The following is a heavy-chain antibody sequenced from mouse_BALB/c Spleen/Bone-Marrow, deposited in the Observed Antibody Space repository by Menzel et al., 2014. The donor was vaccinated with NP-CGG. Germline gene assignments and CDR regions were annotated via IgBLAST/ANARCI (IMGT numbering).Heavy chain of an antibody. D-gene: IGHD4-1*01. CDR1: GFNIKDTY. CDR2: IDPANGNT. J-gene: IGHJ4*01. V-gene: IGHV14-3*02. Sequence: VQLQQSGAELVKPGASVKLSCTASGFNIKDTYMHWVKQRPEQGLEWIGRIDPANGNTIYDPKFQGKATITADTSSNTAYLRLSSLTSEDTAVYYCARWEYYAMDYWGQGTSVTVSS. CDR3: ARWEYYAMDY.